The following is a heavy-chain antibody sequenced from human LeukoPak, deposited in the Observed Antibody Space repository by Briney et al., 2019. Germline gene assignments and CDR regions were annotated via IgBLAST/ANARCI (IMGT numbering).Heavy chain of an antibody. V-gene: IGHV4-34*01. D-gene: IGHD3-22*01. CDR3: AREGVVITRWFDP. Sequence: PSETLSLTCAVYGGSFSGYYWSWIRQPPGKGLEWIGEINYSGSTNYNPSLKSRVTISVDTSKNQFSLKLSSVTAADTAVYYCAREGVVITRWFDPWGQGTLVTVSS. J-gene: IGHJ5*02. CDR1: GGSFSGYY. CDR2: INYSGST.